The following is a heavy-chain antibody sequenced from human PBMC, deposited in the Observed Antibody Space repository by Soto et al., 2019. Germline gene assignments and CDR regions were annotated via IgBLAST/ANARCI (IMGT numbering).Heavy chain of an antibody. V-gene: IGHV1-3*01. CDR3: VWDSSGFLFY. CDR2: INAGNGNT. J-gene: IGHJ4*01. D-gene: IGHD3-22*01. Sequence: AAVNGSWKASGYTSTTYGIYWVRQAPGQRPEWMGWINAGNGNTKFSQKFQGRVTITRDTSASTVYMELRSLRSEDTAVYCCVWDSSGFLFYWG. CDR1: GYTSTTYG.